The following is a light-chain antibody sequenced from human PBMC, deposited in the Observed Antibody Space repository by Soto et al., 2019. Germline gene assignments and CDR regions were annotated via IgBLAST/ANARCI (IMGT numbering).Light chain of an antibody. CDR1: QIVSSN. CDR2: GAS. CDR3: QQYSDWPPYT. V-gene: IGKV3-15*01. J-gene: IGKJ2*01. Sequence: EIVMTQSPVTLSVSPGERAALSCRTSQIVSSNLAWYQQKPGQAPRLLIYGASTRATGIPARFSGSGSGTEFTLTISSLQSEDFAVSYCQQYSDWPPYTFGQGTKLEIK.